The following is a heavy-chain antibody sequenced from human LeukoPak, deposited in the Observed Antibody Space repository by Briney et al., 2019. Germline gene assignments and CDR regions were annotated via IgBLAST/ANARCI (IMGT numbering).Heavy chain of an antibody. J-gene: IGHJ4*02. CDR2: IIPILGIA. V-gene: IGHV1-69*04. Sequence: SVKVSCKASGGTFSSYAISWVRQAPGQGLEWMGMIIPILGIANYAQKFQGRVTITADKSTSTAYMELSSLRSEDTAVYYCARGNSRYYYDSSGDTDYWGQGTLVTVSS. CDR1: GGTFSSYA. D-gene: IGHD3-22*01. CDR3: ARGNSRYYYDSSGDTDY.